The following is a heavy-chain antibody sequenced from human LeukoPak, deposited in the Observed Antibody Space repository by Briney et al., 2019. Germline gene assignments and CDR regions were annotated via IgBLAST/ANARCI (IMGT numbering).Heavy chain of an antibody. J-gene: IGHJ4*02. CDR1: GYTFTGYY. D-gene: IGHD1-26*01. V-gene: IGHV1-2*02. Sequence: ASVKVSCKASGYTFTGYYMHWVRQAPGQGLEWMGWINPNSGGTNYAQKFQGRVTMTRDTSISTAYMELSSLRSDDTAVYYCARAPTGGSCYFDYWGQGTLVTVSS. CDR2: INPNSGGT. CDR3: ARAPTGGSCYFDY.